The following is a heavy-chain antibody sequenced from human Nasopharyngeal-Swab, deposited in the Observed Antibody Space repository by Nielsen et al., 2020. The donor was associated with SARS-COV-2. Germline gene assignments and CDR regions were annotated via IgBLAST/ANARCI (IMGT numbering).Heavy chain of an antibody. J-gene: IGHJ5*02. CDR2: MNPNSGNT. CDR1: GYTFTSYD. CDR3: AGGDVVVVPAKGNWFDP. Sequence: ASVKVSCKASGYTFTSYDINWVRQATGQGLEWMGWMNPNSGNTGYAQKFQGRVTMTRNTSISTAYMELSSLRSEDTAVYYCAGGDVVVVPAKGNWFDPWGQGTLVTVSS. D-gene: IGHD2-2*01. V-gene: IGHV1-8*01.